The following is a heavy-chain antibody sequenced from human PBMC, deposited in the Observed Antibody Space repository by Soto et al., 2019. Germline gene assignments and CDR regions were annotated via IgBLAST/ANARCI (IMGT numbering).Heavy chain of an antibody. D-gene: IGHD6-19*01. J-gene: IGHJ5*02. CDR2: IIPIFGAA. CDR1: GGTFSSYA. Sequence: SVKVSCKASGGTFSSYAISWVRQAPGQGLEWMGGIIPIFGAANYAQKFQGRVTITADESTSTAYMELSSLRSEDTAVYYCAREAVAGIFWFDPWGQGTLVTVSS. V-gene: IGHV1-69*13. CDR3: AREAVAGIFWFDP.